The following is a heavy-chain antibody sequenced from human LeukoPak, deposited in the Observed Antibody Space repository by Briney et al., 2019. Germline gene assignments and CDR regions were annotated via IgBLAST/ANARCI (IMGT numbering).Heavy chain of an antibody. CDR1: GYTFTSYD. J-gene: IGHJ4*02. CDR3: ARGDDYGDYWGLY. D-gene: IGHD4-17*01. Sequence: GASVKVSCKASGYTFTSYDINWVRQATGQGLEWMGWMNPNSGNTGYAQKLQGRVTMTTDTSTSTAYMELRSLISGDAAVYYCARGDDYGDYWGLYWGQGTLVTVSS. CDR2: MNPNSGNT. V-gene: IGHV1-8*01.